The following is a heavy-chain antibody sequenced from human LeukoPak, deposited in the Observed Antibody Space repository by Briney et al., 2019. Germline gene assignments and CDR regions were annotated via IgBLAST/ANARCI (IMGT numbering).Heavy chain of an antibody. V-gene: IGHV5-51*01. Sequence: GESLKISCKGSGYSFTSYWIGWVRQMPGKGLEWIGIIYPGDSDTGYSPSFPGHVTISADKSITTANLQWSSLKASDTAMYYCAIHAGYYDSSAYYWGQGTLVTVSS. CDR1: GYSFTSYW. D-gene: IGHD3-22*01. CDR2: IYPGDSDT. J-gene: IGHJ4*02. CDR3: AIHAGYYDSSAYY.